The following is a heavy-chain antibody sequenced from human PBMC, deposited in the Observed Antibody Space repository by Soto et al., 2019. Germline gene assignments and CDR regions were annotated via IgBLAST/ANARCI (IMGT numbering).Heavy chain of an antibody. CDR3: AKEWVYDSSGWSCDS. CDR2: ISYDGSNK. D-gene: IGHD3-22*01. Sequence: QVQLVESGGGVVQPGRSLRLSCAASGFTFSSYGMHWVRQAPGKGLEWVAVISYDGSNKYYADSVKGRFTISRDNSKNTLYLQMNSLRAEDTAVYYCAKEWVYDSSGWSCDSWGQGTLVTVSS. J-gene: IGHJ4*02. V-gene: IGHV3-30*18. CDR1: GFTFSSYG.